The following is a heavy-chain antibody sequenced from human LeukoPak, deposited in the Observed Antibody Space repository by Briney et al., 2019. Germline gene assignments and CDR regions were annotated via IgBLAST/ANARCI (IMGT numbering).Heavy chain of an antibody. D-gene: IGHD2-2*01. CDR2: IIPIFGTA. V-gene: IGHV1-69*05. CDR3: ASRLYCSNTRCRNFPFAY. J-gene: IGHJ4*02. CDR1: GGTFSSYA. Sequence: SVKVSCKASGGTFSSYAISWVRQAPGQGLEWMGRIIPIFGTANYAQKFQGRVTITTDESTSTAYMELSSLRSEDTAVYYCASRLYCSNTRCRNFPFAYWGQGTLVTVSS.